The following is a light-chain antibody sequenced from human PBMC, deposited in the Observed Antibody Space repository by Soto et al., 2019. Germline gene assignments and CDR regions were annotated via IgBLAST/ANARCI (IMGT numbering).Light chain of an antibody. CDR2: DVS. J-gene: IGLJ1*01. V-gene: IGLV2-11*01. Sequence: QSVLTQPRSVSGSPGQSVTISCTGTSSDVGGYNYVSWYQQHPGKAPKLMIYDVSKRPSGVPDRFSGSKSGNTASLTISGLQAEDEADYYCCSYAGSYTLYVFGPGTKVTVL. CDR3: CSYAGSYTLYV. CDR1: SSDVGGYNY.